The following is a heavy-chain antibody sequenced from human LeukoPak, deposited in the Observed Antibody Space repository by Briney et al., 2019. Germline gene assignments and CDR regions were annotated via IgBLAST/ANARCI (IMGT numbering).Heavy chain of an antibody. CDR3: AKDTSIGRYCTNGVCSPLDY. CDR1: GFTFSSYA. CDR2: ISETGATT. D-gene: IGHD2-8*01. J-gene: IGHJ4*02. Sequence: PGGSLRLSCAGSGFTFSSYAMSWVRQAPGKGLEWVSAISETGATTSDADSVKGRFTISRDNSRSTLYLQMNSLRAEDTALYYCAKDTSIGRYCTNGVCSPLDYWGQGTLVTVSS. V-gene: IGHV3-23*01.